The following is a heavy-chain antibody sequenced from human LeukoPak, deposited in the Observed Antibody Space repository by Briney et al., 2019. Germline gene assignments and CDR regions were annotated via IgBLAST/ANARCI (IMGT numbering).Heavy chain of an antibody. D-gene: IGHD5-18*01. J-gene: IGHJ4*02. V-gene: IGHV3-23*01. CDR2: IRDSGDRT. Sequence: GVPLRLSCGVCGFTYYHYGVLSLRRSPGKAVEWVSGIRDSGDRTYYTDSVKGRFTISRDNAKNTLYLQMNSLRAEDTAVYYCAGVGYSYAYWGQGTLVTVST. CDR3: AGVGYSYAY. CDR1: GFTYYHYG.